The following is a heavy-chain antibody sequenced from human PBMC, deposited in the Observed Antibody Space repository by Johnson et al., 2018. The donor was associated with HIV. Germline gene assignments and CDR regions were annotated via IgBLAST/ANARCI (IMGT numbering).Heavy chain of an antibody. D-gene: IGHD7-27*01. CDR1: GFTFDDYG. CDR3: ARGGDDAFDI. CDR2: ISWHSGSI. J-gene: IGHJ3*02. V-gene: IGHV3-20*04. Sequence: VLLVESGGGVVRPGGSLRLSCAASGFTFDDYGMSWVSQAPGKGLEWVSGISWHSGSIGYADSVKGRVTISRENAKKLLYRQMNSLRAEDTAVYYCARGGDDAFDIWGQGTMVTVSS.